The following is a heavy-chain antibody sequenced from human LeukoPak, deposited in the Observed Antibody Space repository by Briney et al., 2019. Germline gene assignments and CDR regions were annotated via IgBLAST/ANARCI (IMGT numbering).Heavy chain of an antibody. CDR1: GGSISSYY. J-gene: IGHJ6*02. D-gene: IGHD5-12*01. CDR3: ARPTRRSYYYYGMDV. Sequence: SETLSLTCTVSGGSISSYYWSWIRQPPGKGLEWIGSIYYSGNTYYNPSLKSRLTISVDTSKNQFSLKLSSVTAADTAVYYCARPTRRSYYYYGMDVWGQGATVTVSS. V-gene: IGHV4-39*01. CDR2: IYYSGNT.